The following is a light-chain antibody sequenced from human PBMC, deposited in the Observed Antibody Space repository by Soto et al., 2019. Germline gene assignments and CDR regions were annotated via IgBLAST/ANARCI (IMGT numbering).Light chain of an antibody. Sequence: DIQMTQSPSTLSGSVGDRVTITCRASQTISSWLAGYQQKPGKAPKLLIYKASTLKSGVPSRFSGSGSGTEFTLTISSLQPDDFATYYCQRYNSYPEAFGQGTKVELK. V-gene: IGKV1-5*03. J-gene: IGKJ1*01. CDR3: QRYNSYPEA. CDR2: KAS. CDR1: QTISSW.